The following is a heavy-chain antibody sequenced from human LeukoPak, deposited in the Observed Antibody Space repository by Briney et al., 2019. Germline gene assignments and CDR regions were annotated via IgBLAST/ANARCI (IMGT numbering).Heavy chain of an antibody. CDR3: ARERSLNTASLGY. D-gene: IGHD5-18*01. CDR1: GFTFSTYG. J-gene: IGHJ4*01. Sequence: GGSLRLSCAASGFTFSTYGMHWVRQAPGKGLEWVAVIWYDGSIKYYADSVKGRFTISRDNSNNTLYLQMYSLRAEDTALYYCARERSLNTASLGYWGHGTLVTVSS. CDR2: IWYDGSIK. V-gene: IGHV3-33*01.